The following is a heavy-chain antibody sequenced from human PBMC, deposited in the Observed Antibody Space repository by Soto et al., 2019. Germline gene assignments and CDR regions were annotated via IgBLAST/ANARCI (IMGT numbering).Heavy chain of an antibody. D-gene: IGHD2-15*01. J-gene: IGHJ4*02. CDR2: IIPMFDTP. V-gene: IGHV1-69*13. CDR1: GGTFSSDS. CDR3: ARSGGLDRDFNY. Sequence: GPSVKVCCKDSGGTFSSDSFSWVRQAPGQGLEWMGGIIPMFDTPIYAQKFQDRVTITADESTSTAYMQLSSLRSGDTAVYYCARSGGLDRDFNYWGQGSLVTVSS.